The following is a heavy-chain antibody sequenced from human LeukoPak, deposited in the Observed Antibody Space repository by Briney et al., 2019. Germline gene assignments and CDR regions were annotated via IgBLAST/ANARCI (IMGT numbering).Heavy chain of an antibody. J-gene: IGHJ5*02. D-gene: IGHD3-3*01. CDR3: ARVWGAEYYDFWSGYRSFRWFDP. CDR1: GFTFSSYS. V-gene: IGHV3-48*01. CDR2: ISSSSSTI. Sequence: QPGGSLRLSCAASGFTFSSYSMNWVRQAPGKGLEWVSYISSSSSTIYYADPVKGRFTISRDNAKNSLYLQMNSLRAEDTAVYYCARVWGAEYYDFWSGYRSFRWFDPWGQGTLVTVSS.